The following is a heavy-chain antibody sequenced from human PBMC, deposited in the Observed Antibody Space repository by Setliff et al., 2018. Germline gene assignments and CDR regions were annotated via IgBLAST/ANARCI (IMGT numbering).Heavy chain of an antibody. J-gene: IGHJ4*02. CDR3: ARLGGLLVATMPFDY. CDR2: INHSGTT. V-gene: IGHV4-34*10. D-gene: IGHD5-12*01. Sequence: SETLSLTCTVYGVSFSDYYWGWVRQSPGKGLDWIGEINHSGTTNYDPSLEGRISISVDTSKRQFSLKLRSVTAADTAVYYCARLGGLLVATMPFDYWGQGTLVTVSS. CDR1: GVSFSDYY.